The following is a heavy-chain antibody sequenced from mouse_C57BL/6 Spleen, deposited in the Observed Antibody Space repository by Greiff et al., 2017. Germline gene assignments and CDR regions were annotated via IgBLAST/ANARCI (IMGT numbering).Heavy chain of an antibody. Sequence: QVQLQQSGAELMKPGASVKLSCKASGYTFTGYWIDWVKQRPGHGLEWIGRIYPGSGGTNYTPKFKGKATITADTSSNTAYMQLSSLTTEDSAIXYCARGGREEVLWATFAYWGQGTLVTVSA. V-gene: IGHV1-9*01. J-gene: IGHJ3*01. CDR3: ARGGREEVLWATFAY. CDR1: GYTFTGYW. CDR2: IYPGSGGT. D-gene: IGHD1-1*02.